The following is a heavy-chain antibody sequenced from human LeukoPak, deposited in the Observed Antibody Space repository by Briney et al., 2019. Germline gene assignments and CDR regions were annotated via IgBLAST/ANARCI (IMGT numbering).Heavy chain of an antibody. D-gene: IGHD3-10*01. CDR1: GGSISSGDYY. Sequence: SETLSLTCTVSGGSISSGDYYWSWIRQPPGKGLEWIGYIYYSGSTYYNPSLKSRVTISVDTSKNQFSLELSSVTAADTVVYYCAREGTMVRGVIPLGFDYWGQGTLVTVSS. J-gene: IGHJ4*02. CDR3: AREGTMVRGVIPLGFDY. CDR2: IYYSGST. V-gene: IGHV4-30-4*01.